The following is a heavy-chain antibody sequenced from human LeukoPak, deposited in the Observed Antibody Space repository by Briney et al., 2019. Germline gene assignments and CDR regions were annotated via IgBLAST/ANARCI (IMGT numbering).Heavy chain of an antibody. J-gene: IGHJ5*02. CDR1: GGSISSYY. V-gene: IGHV4-59*01. CDR3: ARERLELRGWFDP. Sequence: SETLSLTCTVSGGSISSYYWSWIRQPSGKGLEWIGYIYYSGSTNYNPSLKSRVTISVDTSKNQFSLKLSSVTAADTAVYYCARERLELRGWFDPWGQGTLVTVSS. D-gene: IGHD1-7*01. CDR2: IYYSGST.